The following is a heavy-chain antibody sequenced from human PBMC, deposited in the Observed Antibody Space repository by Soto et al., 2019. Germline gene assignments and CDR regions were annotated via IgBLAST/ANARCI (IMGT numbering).Heavy chain of an antibody. CDR2: ISAYNGNT. CDR1: GYTFTSYG. V-gene: IGHV1-18*04. J-gene: IGHJ6*02. CDR3: AREAGTSHYYYGMDV. D-gene: IGHD1-1*01. Sequence: ASVKVSCKASGYTFTSYGISWVRQAPGQGLEWMGWISAYNGNTNYAQKLQGRVTMTTDTSTSAAYMELRSLRSDDTAVYYCAREAGTSHYYYGMDVWGQGTTVTVSS.